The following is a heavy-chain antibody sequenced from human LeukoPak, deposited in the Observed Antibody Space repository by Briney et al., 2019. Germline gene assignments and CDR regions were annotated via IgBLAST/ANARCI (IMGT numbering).Heavy chain of an antibody. V-gene: IGHV1-69*13. CDR3: ARDSSDIRSPIAH. CDR2: ITPLFGTA. D-gene: IGHD2-15*01. Sequence: SVKVSCKASGGTFSKYTISWVRQGPGQGLAWMGGITPLFGTANYAQKFQGRVTITADESASTAYMELSSLTSEDTAVYYCARDSSDIRSPIAHWGQGTLVTLSS. J-gene: IGHJ1*01. CDR1: GGTFSKYT.